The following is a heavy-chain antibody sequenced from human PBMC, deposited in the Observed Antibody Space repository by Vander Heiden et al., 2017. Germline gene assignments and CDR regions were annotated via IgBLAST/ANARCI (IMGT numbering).Heavy chain of an antibody. V-gene: IGHV3-7*01. J-gene: IGHJ6*02. Sequence: EVQLVESGGGLVQPGGSLRLSCAASGFPFSSYWMSWVRQAPGKGLEWVANIKQDGSEKYYVDSVKGRFTISRDNAKNSLYLQMNSLRAEDTAVYYCARTGGDYVTSDYYYYYGMDVWGQGTTVTVSS. CDR2: IKQDGSEK. D-gene: IGHD4-17*01. CDR1: GFPFSSYW. CDR3: ARTGGDYVTSDYYYYYGMDV.